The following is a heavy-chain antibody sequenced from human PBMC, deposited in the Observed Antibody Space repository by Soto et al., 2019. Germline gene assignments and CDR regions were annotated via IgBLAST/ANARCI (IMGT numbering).Heavy chain of an antibody. J-gene: IGHJ4*02. CDR2: FDPEDGET. D-gene: IGHD3-10*01. CDR3: AKPVYGSGSPDY. Sequence: ASVKVSCKVSGYTLTELSMHWVRQAPGKGLEWMGGFDPEDGETIYAQKFQGRVTMTEDTSTDTAYMELSSLRSEDTAVYYCAKPVYGSGSPDYWGQGTLVTVSS. CDR1: GYTLTELS. V-gene: IGHV1-24*01.